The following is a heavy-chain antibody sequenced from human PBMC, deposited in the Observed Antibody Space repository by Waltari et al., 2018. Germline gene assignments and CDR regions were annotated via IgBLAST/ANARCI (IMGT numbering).Heavy chain of an antibody. CDR2: VKSKVDGETP. V-gene: IGHV3-15*01. CDR3: TTDVPVTCGGAIRY. CDR1: EFTFRNLW. D-gene: IGHD5-18*01. Sequence: EWQLVESGGGLVKPGGSLRLSCAASEFTFRNLWMTWVRQAPGKGLGGGCQVKSKVDGETPDYAAPVEDRFTIARNDAKNTLYLQMISLKTEDTARYYCTTDVPVTCGGAIRYWCQGTLVTVSS. J-gene: IGHJ4*02.